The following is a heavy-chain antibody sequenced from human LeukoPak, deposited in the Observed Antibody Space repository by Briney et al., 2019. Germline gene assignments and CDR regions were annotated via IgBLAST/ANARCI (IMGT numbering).Heavy chain of an antibody. CDR1: GFTFSSYW. CDR3: ARVLGYSYGFGFDY. J-gene: IGHJ4*02. D-gene: IGHD5-18*01. CDR2: INSDGSST. Sequence: GGSLRLSCVASGFTFSSYWMHWVRQAPGEGVVGVSRINSDGSSTRYADSVKGRFTITRDNAKNTLYLQMNSLRAEDTAVYYCARVLGYSYGFGFDYWGQGTLVTASP. V-gene: IGHV3-74*01.